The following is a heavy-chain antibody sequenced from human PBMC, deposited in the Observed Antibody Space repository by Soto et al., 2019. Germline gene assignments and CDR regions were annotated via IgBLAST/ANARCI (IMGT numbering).Heavy chain of an antibody. D-gene: IGHD3-10*01. CDR1: GLTFSSNG. Sequence: QVQLVESGGGVVQPGRSLRLSCAASGLTFSSNGMHWVRQAPGKGLEWVAVIWSDGSEKYYADSVKGRFSISRDNSKNSLYLHMDRLRAEDTAVYYCARDLGRFNFGSAYFVYWGQGTLVTVSS. V-gene: IGHV3-33*01. J-gene: IGHJ4*02. CDR2: IWSDGSEK. CDR3: ARDLGRFNFGSAYFVY.